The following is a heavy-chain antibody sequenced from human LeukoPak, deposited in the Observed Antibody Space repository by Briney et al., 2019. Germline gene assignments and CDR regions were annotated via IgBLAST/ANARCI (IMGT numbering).Heavy chain of an antibody. CDR1: GFTFSSYA. J-gene: IGHJ4*02. CDR2: IGSNGGRI. CDR3: VKAFRYCSGGSCQDY. V-gene: IGHV3-64D*06. D-gene: IGHD2-15*01. Sequence: GGSLRLSCSASGFTFSSYAMHWVRQAPGKGLEYVSVIGSNGGRINYADSVKGRFTISRDNSKYTLYLQMSSLRAEYTAVYYCVKAFRYCSGGSCQDYWGQGTLVTVSS.